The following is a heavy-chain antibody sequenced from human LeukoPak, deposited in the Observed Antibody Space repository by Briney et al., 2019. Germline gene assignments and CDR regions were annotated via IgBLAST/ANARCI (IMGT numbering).Heavy chain of an antibody. Sequence: GALRLSCTASGFTFGDYAMSWVRQAPGKGLEWVGFIRSKAYGGTTEYAASVKGRFTISRDDSKSIAYLQMNSLKTEDTAVYYCTRVLGPIVVDNWGQGTLVTVSS. CDR1: GFTFGDYA. CDR2: IRSKAYGGTT. V-gene: IGHV3-49*04. D-gene: IGHD2-21*01. J-gene: IGHJ4*02. CDR3: TRVLGPIVVDN.